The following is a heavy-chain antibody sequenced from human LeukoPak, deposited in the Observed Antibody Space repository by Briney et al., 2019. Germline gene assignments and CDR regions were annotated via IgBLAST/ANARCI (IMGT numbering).Heavy chain of an antibody. D-gene: IGHD3-10*01. CDR1: GYTFTGYY. CDR2: INPNSGGT. J-gene: IGHJ6*02. V-gene: IGHV1-2*04. CDR3: ARDLFRVVRGVITLGYYYGMDV. Sequence: GASVKVSCKASGYTFTGYYMHWVRQAPGQGLEWMGWINPNSGGTNYAQKFQGWVTMTRDTSISTAYMELSRLRSDDTAVYYCARDLFRVVRGVITLGYYYGMDVWGQGTTVTVSS.